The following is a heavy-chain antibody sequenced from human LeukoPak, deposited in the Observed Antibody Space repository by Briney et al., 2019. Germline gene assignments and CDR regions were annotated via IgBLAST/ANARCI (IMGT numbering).Heavy chain of an antibody. CDR2: VYYSGST. J-gene: IGHJ4*02. CDR1: GGSITSSSYY. V-gene: IGHV4-39*01. CDR3: ARRDDSSGYHKIFDY. Sequence: SETLSLTCTVSGGSITSSSYYWGWIRQPPGKGLEWIGSVYYSGSTYYNPSLKSRVTMSVDTSKNQFYLKLSSLTAADTAVYYCARRDDSSGYHKIFDYWGPGTLVTVSS. D-gene: IGHD3-22*01.